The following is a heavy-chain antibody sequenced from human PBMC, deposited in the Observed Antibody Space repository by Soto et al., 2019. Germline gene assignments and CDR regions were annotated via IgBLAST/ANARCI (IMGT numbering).Heavy chain of an antibody. Sequence: PSETLSLTCTVSGGSISSYYWSWIRQPPGKGLDWIGYIYYSGSTNYNPSLKSRVTISVDASKNQFSLKLSSVTAADTAVYYCARKRASSSVGNYYYYYGMDVWGQGTTVTISS. D-gene: IGHD6-13*01. CDR3: ARKRASSSVGNYYYYYGMDV. CDR2: IYYSGST. V-gene: IGHV4-59*01. CDR1: GGSISSYY. J-gene: IGHJ6*02.